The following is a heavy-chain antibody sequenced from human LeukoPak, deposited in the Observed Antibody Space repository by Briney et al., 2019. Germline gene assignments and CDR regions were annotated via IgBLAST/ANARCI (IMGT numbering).Heavy chain of an antibody. CDR1: GGSFSGYY. D-gene: IGHD3-22*01. CDR3: ARVSSDYYNSSGYYDY. J-gene: IGHJ4*02. Sequence: SETLSLTCAVYGGSFSGYYWTWIRQPPGKGLEWIWEINHDRITHYNPSLKSRVTISVDPSKNQFSLKLSSVTAADTAVYYCARVSSDYYNSSGYYDYWGQGTLVTVSS. CDR2: INHDRIT. V-gene: IGHV4-34*01.